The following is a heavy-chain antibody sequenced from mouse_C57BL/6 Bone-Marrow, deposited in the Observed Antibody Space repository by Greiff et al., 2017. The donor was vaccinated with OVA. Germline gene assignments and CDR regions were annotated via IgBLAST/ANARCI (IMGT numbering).Heavy chain of an antibody. CDR3: ARELITTVVANFDY. V-gene: IGHV5-6*01. CDR2: ISSGGSYT. Sequence: EVKVVESGGDLVKPGGSLKLSCAASGFTFSSYGMSWVRQTPDKRLEWVATISSGGSYTYYPDSVKGRFTISRDNAKNTLYLQMSSLKSEDTAMYYCARELITTVVANFDYWGQGTTLTVSS. CDR1: GFTFSSYG. D-gene: IGHD1-1*01. J-gene: IGHJ2*01.